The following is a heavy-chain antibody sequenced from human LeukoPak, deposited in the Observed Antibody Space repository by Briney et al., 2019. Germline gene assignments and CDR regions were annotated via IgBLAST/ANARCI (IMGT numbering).Heavy chain of an antibody. V-gene: IGHV3-21*01. D-gene: IGHD3-22*01. CDR2: ISSSSSYI. CDR1: GFTFSSYS. CDR3: ARDKLDYYDSSGYIFDY. J-gene: IGHJ4*02. Sequence: GGSLRLSCAASGFTFSSYSMNWVRQAPGKGLEWVSSISSSSSYIYYADSVKGRFTISRDNAKNSLYLQMNSLRAEDTAVYYCARDKLDYYDSSGYIFDYWGQGTLVTVSS.